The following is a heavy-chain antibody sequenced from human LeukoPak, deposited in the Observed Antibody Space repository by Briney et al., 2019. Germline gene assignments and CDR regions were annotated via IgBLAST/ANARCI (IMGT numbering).Heavy chain of an antibody. Sequence: ASVRLSCKASGYTFTSYDINWVRQATGQGLELMGWMSPNSGNTGYAQKFQGRVTMTRNTSISTAYMELSSLRSEDTAVYYCARGWPAIYCSGGSCYLDYWGQGTLVTVSS. J-gene: IGHJ4*02. CDR3: ARGWPAIYCSGGSCYLDY. D-gene: IGHD2-15*01. CDR2: MSPNSGNT. V-gene: IGHV1-8*01. CDR1: GYTFTSYD.